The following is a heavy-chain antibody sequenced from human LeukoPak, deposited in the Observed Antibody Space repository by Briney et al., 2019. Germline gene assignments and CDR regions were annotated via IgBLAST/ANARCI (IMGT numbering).Heavy chain of an antibody. CDR3: AGEGYSYGYNGNY. CDR2: IYTSGST. J-gene: IGHJ4*02. CDR1: GDSIGTYW. Sequence: PSETLSLTCSVSGDSIGTYWWTWIRQPAGKGLEWIGRIYTSGSTNYNPSLKSRVTMSVDTSENQFSLKLSSVTAADTAVYYCAGEGYSYGYNGNYWGQGTLVTVSS. D-gene: IGHD5-18*01. V-gene: IGHV4-4*07.